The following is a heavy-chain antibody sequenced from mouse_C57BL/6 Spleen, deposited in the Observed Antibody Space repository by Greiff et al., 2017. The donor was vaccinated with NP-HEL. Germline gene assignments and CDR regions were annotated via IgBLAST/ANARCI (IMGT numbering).Heavy chain of an antibody. CDR1: GYTFPSYW. CDR3: ATNAMDY. J-gene: IGHJ4*01. CDR2: IAPSDSFT. V-gene: IGHV1-50*01. Sequence: VQLQQPGAELVKPGASVKLSCKASGYTFPSYWMQWVKQRPGQGLEWIGEIAPSDSFTHSPPKFTGQATLTVDTSSSTAYMQLSSLTSEDSAVYYCATNAMDYWGQGTSVTVSS.